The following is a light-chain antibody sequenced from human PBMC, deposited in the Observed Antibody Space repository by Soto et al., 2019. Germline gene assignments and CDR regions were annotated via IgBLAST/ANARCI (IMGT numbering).Light chain of an antibody. J-gene: IGLJ2*01. Sequence: QSALTQPASVSGSPGQSITISCTGTGSDIGGYNYVSWYQQHPGKAPKVMIYEVSNRPSRVSNRFSASKSGNTASLTISGLQAEDEADYYCTSYTSSNSVVFGGGTKLTVL. V-gene: IGLV2-14*01. CDR2: EVS. CDR3: TSYTSSNSVV. CDR1: GSDIGGYNY.